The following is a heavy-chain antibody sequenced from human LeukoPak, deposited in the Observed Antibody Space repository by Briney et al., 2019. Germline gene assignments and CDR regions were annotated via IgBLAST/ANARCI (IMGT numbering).Heavy chain of an antibody. J-gene: IGHJ1*01. CDR1: GYTFTSYG. V-gene: IGHV1-18*01. Sequence: ASVKVSSKASGYTFTSYGVNWVRQAPGQGLEWMGWISGYNGNTNYAQKFQGRVTMTTDTSTSTAYMELRSLRSDDTAVYYCANLYCSSTSCYLPEYFQHWGQGTLVTVSS. D-gene: IGHD2-2*01. CDR2: ISGYNGNT. CDR3: ANLYCSSTSCYLPEYFQH.